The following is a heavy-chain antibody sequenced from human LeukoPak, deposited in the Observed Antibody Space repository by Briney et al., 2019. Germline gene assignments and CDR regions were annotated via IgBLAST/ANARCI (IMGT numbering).Heavy chain of an antibody. J-gene: IGHJ5*02. D-gene: IGHD5-18*01. CDR2: IYYSGTT. V-gene: IGHV4-39*01. Sequence: PSETLSPTCTVSGGSISSSSYYWGWIRQPPGKGLEWIGSIYYSGTTFYNPSLKSRVTISVDTSKNQFSLKLSSVTAADTAVFYCARHANTRGYNHWGLGTLVTVPS. CDR3: ARHANTRGYNH. CDR1: GGSISSSSYY.